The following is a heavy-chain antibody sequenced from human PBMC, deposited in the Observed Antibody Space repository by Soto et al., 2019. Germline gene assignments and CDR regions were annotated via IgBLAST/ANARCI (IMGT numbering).Heavy chain of an antibody. Sequence: QVQLVQSGAEVKKPGSSVKVSCKASGGTFSSYAISWVRQAPGQGLEWMGGIIPIFGTANYAQKFQGRVTITADESMSTAYRELSSLRSEDTAVYYCARGRDIVATIKYYGMDVWGQGTTVTVSS. J-gene: IGHJ6*02. CDR2: IIPIFGTA. D-gene: IGHD5-12*01. V-gene: IGHV1-69*12. CDR1: GGTFSSYA. CDR3: ARGRDIVATIKYYGMDV.